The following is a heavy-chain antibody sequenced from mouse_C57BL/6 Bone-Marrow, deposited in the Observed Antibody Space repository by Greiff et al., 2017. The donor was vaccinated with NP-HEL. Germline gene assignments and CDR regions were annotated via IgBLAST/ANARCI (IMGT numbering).Heavy chain of an antibody. V-gene: IGHV2-9-1*01. CDR2: IWTGGGT. CDR3: AREGNGRVWFAY. J-gene: IGHJ3*01. CDR1: GLSLPSYA. Sequence: VNPVESGPGLVAPSQILSITCTVSGLSLPSYAISWVRQPPGKGLEWLGVIWTGGGTYYHSALKPRLSSSKDNSKSQVFLKMNSLQTDDTARYYCAREGNGRVWFAYWGQETLVTVSA.